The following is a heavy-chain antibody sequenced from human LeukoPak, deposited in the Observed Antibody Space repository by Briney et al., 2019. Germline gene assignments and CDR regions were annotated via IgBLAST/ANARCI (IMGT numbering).Heavy chain of an antibody. CDR1: GFTFSSYA. J-gene: IGHJ4*02. V-gene: IGHV3-21*01. CDR2: ISSTSSYI. Sequence: PGGSLRLSCAASGFTFSSYAMNWVRQAPGKKLEWVSSISSTSSYIYYEDSVKGRFTISRDNAKNSLSLQMNSLRAEDTAVYYCARDSLQLWGFNHFDSWGQGTLVTVSS. D-gene: IGHD5-18*01. CDR3: ARDSLQLWGFNHFDS.